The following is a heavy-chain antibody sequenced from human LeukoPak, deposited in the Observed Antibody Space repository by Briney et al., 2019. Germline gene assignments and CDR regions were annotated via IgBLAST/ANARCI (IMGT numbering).Heavy chain of an antibody. CDR2: INPTGGST. CDR3: ARGNLTMFRGVKSPTPHFDY. CDR1: GYTFTNYY. Sequence: GASVKVSCKASGYTFTNYYMHWVRQAPGQGLEWMGIINPTGGSTSYAQKFQGRVTMTRDTSTSTVYMELGSLRSEDTAVYYCARGNLTMFRGVKSPTPHFDYSRQRTLVTVSS. V-gene: IGHV1-46*01. D-gene: IGHD3-10*01. J-gene: IGHJ4*02.